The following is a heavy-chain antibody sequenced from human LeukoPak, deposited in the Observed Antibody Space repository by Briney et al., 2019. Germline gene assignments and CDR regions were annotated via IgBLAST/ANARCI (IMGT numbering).Heavy chain of an antibody. D-gene: IGHD3-10*01. CDR3: ARRAINHYYGSGSYYPMDV. V-gene: IGHV1-8*03. J-gene: IGHJ6*03. CDR1: GYTFTGYY. CDR2: INPNSGNT. Sequence: ASVKVSCKASGYTFTGYYMHWVRQAPGQGLEWMGWINPNSGNTGYAQKFQGRVTITRNTSISTAYMELSSLRSEDTAVYYCARRAINHYYGSGSYYPMDVWGKGTTVTVSS.